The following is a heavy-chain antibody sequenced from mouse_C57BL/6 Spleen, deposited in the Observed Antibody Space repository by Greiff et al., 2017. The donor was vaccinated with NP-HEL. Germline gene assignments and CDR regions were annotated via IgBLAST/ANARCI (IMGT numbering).Heavy chain of an antibody. D-gene: IGHD2-1*01. CDR2: IHPNSGST. J-gene: IGHJ4*01. V-gene: IGHV1-64*01. Sequence: QVQLKQPGAELVKPGASVKLSCKASGYTFTSYWMHWVKQRPGQGLEWIGMIHPNSGSTNYNEKFKSKATLTVDKSSSTAYMQLSSLTSEDSAVYYCARTDGNFYYAMDYWGQGTSVTVSS. CDR1: GYTFTSYW. CDR3: ARTDGNFYYAMDY.